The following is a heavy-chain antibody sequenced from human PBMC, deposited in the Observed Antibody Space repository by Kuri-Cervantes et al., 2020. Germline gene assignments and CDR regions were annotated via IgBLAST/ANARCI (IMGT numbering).Heavy chain of an antibody. CDR1: GFTSSSYS. Sequence: GESLKISCAASGFTSSSYSMNWVRQAPGKGLEWVSSISSSSSYIYYADSVKGRFTISRDNAKNSLYLQMNSLRAEDTAVYYCARAGGAFDIWGQGTMVTVSS. V-gene: IGHV3-21*01. J-gene: IGHJ3*02. CDR3: ARAGGAFDI. CDR2: ISSSSSYI. D-gene: IGHD3-10*01.